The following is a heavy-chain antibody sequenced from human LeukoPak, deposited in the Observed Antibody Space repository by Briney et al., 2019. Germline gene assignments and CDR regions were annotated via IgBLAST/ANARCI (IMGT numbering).Heavy chain of an antibody. J-gene: IGHJ5*02. Sequence: PGGSPRLSCAASGFTVSDNYMSWVHQAPGKGLEWVSVMYSGGDTYYADSVKGRFTFSRDISKNTLYLQMNGLRTEDTAMYYCARDAPQVPAAGVLASWGQGTLVTVSS. V-gene: IGHV3-53*01. CDR3: ARDAPQVPAAGVLAS. CDR2: MYSGGDT. D-gene: IGHD6-13*01. CDR1: GFTVSDNY.